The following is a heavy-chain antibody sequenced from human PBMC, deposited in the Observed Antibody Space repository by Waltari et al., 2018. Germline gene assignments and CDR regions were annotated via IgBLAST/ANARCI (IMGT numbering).Heavy chain of an antibody. D-gene: IGHD3-10*01. CDR3: ARVAGVPHGMDV. V-gene: IGHV1-2*06. CDR1: GYTFTGYY. CDR2: INPNSGGT. Sequence: QVQLVQSGAEVKKPGASVKVSCKASGYTFTGYYMHWVRQAPGQGLEWMGRINPNSGGTNYAQKFQGRVTITADKSTSTAYMELSSLRSEDTAVYYCARVAGVPHGMDVWGQGTTVTVSS. J-gene: IGHJ6*02.